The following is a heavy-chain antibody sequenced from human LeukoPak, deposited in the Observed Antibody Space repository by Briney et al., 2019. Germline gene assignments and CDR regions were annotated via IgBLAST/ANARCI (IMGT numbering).Heavy chain of an antibody. Sequence: GGSLRLSCAASGFTFSTYEMNWVRQAPGKGLEWVSYISSGSTNYYADSVKGRFTITRDNAKNSLYLQMNSLRAEDTAVYYCARVDYGSGSYYKSFDYWGQGTLVTVSS. CDR2: ISSGSTN. D-gene: IGHD3-10*01. V-gene: IGHV3-48*03. CDR1: GFTFSTYE. CDR3: ARVDYGSGSYYKSFDY. J-gene: IGHJ4*02.